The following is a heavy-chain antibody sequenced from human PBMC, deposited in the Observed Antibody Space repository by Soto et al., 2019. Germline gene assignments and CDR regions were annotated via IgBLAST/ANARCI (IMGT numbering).Heavy chain of an antibody. CDR3: ATALGCRSTSCTLDY. Sequence: SVNVSCKASGGTFGSYAFSWVRQAPGQGLEWMGGIIPVSGAAHYAQKFQGRVTVTADESTSTAYMELSSLSSQDTAVYYCATALGCRSTSCTLDYWGQGTRVTVSS. CDR1: GGTFGSYA. D-gene: IGHD2-2*01. J-gene: IGHJ4*02. CDR2: IIPVSGAA. V-gene: IGHV1-69*13.